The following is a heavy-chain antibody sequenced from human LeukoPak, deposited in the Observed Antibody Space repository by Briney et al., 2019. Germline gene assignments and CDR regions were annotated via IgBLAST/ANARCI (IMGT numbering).Heavy chain of an antibody. CDR3: AKGDDGDWSAFDF. CDR2: MSGNGGTA. V-gene: IGHV3-23*01. Sequence: GGSLRLSCAASGFTFSSYSMNWVRQAPGKGLEWVAVMSGNGGTALYAGSVRGRFTISRDNSKNTLSLEMNSLRAEDTALYFCAKGDDGDWSAFDFWGQGTMVTVSS. D-gene: IGHD4-17*01. J-gene: IGHJ3*01. CDR1: GFTFSSYS.